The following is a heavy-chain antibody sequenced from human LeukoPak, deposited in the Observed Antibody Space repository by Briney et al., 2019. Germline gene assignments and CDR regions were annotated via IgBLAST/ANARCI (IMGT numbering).Heavy chain of an antibody. V-gene: IGHV1-46*01. Sequence: ASVKVSCKASGYTFTPYHIHWVRQAPGQGLEWVGIISPSGGSATYAQNFQGRVTMTRDTSTSTVYMELSSLRSEDTAIYYCAGRSTIVGVPSFDYWGQGTLVTVSS. CDR1: GYTFTPYH. J-gene: IGHJ4*02. D-gene: IGHD5-24*01. CDR3: AGRSTIVGVPSFDY. CDR2: ISPSGGSA.